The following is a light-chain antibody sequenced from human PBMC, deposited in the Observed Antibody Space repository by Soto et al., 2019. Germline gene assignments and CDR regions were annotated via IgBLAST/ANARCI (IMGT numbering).Light chain of an antibody. V-gene: IGLV2-14*02. Sequence: QSALTQPASASGSPGQSITISCTGTSSDVGAYNLVSWYQQHPGRAPKLFIFDVSDRPSGVSTRFSGSKSGNTASLTISGLQAEDEAFYYYSSYTNTSTLMFGGGTKVTVL. CDR1: SSDVGAYNL. J-gene: IGLJ3*02. CDR3: SSYTNTSTLM. CDR2: DVS.